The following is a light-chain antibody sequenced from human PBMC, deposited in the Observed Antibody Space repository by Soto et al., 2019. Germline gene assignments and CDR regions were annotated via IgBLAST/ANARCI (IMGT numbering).Light chain of an antibody. V-gene: IGKV1-5*03. Sequence: DIQMTQSPSTLSASVGDRVTITCRASQSISSWLAWYQQKPGKAPKLLIYKASSLESGVPSRFSGSGSGTEFTRTKSSLQPDYFGTYYSEPPLTFGRGTKVDIK. CDR3: EPPLT. J-gene: IGKJ3*01. CDR1: QSISSW. CDR2: KAS.